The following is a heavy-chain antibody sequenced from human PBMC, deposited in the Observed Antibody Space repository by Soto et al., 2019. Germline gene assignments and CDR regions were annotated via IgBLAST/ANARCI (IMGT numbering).Heavy chain of an antibody. CDR2: INHSGST. CDR3: ARDRIVVVVAATPGWFDP. J-gene: IGHJ5*02. Sequence: PSETLSLTCAVYGGSFSGYYWSWIRQPPGKGLEWIGEINHSGSTNYNPSLKSRVTISVDTSKNQFSLKLSSVTAADTAVYYCARDRIVVVVAATPGWFDPWGQGTLVTVSS. D-gene: IGHD2-15*01. V-gene: IGHV4-34*01. CDR1: GGSFSGYY.